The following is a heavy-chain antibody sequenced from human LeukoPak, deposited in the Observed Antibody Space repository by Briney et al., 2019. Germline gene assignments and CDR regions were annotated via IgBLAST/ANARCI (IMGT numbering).Heavy chain of an antibody. V-gene: IGHV4-34*01. J-gene: IGHJ3*02. D-gene: IGHD5-24*01. CDR3: ARDKRDGYSTQDAFDI. Sequence: PSETLSLTCAVYGGSFSGYYWSWIRQPPGKGLEWIGSIHYSGSTYYNPSLKSRVTISVDTSKNQFSLKLSSVTAADTAVYYCARDKRDGYSTQDAFDIWGQGTMVTVSS. CDR1: GGSFSGYY. CDR2: IHYSGST.